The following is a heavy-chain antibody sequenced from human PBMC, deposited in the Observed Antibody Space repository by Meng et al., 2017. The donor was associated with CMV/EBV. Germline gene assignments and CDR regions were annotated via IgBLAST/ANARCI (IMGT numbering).Heavy chain of an antibody. Sequence: GSLRLSCTVSGGPISSYYWSWIRQPPGKGLEWIGYIYYSGSTNYNPSLKSRVTISVDTSKNQFSLKLSSVTAADTAVYYCARAVWSYYYGMDVWGQGTTVTVSS. CDR1: GGPISSYY. J-gene: IGHJ6*02. CDR2: IYYSGST. D-gene: IGHD2-8*01. V-gene: IGHV4-59*01. CDR3: ARAVWSYYYGMDV.